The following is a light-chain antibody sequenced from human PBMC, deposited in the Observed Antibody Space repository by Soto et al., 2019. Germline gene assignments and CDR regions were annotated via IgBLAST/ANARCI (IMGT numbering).Light chain of an antibody. V-gene: IGKV3-15*01. CDR2: GAS. CDR1: QSVSNN. J-gene: IGKJ4*01. Sequence: EIVLTQSPGTLSLSLGERATLSCRASQSVSNNYLAWYQQRPGQAPRLLIYGASTRATGIPARFSGSGSGTEFTLTISILQSEDFAVYYCQQYNNWPLTFGGGTKVDI. CDR3: QQYNNWPLT.